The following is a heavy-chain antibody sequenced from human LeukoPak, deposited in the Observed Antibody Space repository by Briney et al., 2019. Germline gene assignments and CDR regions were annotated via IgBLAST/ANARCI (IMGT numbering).Heavy chain of an antibody. D-gene: IGHD3-10*01. J-gene: IGHJ5*02. CDR3: ARGGSGSYFSWLDP. CDR2: INPNSGGT. Sequence: GASVKVSCKASGYTFTGYYIHWVRQAPGQGLECVGWINPNSGGTSYARKFQGRVTMTRDTSISTAYMELSRLRSDDTAVYYCARGGSGSYFSWLDPWGQGTLVTVSS. V-gene: IGHV1-2*02. CDR1: GYTFTGYY.